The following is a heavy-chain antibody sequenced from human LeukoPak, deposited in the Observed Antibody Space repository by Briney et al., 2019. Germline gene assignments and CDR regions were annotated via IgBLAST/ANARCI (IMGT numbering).Heavy chain of an antibody. CDR1: GFTFSSYA. CDR3: ARAAEVRGVHAFDI. Sequence: PGGSLRLSCAASGFTFSSYAMSWVRQAPGKGLEWIGSIYHSGSTYYNPSLKSRVTISVDTSKNQFSLKLSSVTAADTAVYYCARAAEVRGVHAFDIWGQGTMVTVSS. CDR2: IYHSGST. J-gene: IGHJ3*02. D-gene: IGHD3-10*01. V-gene: IGHV4-38-2*01.